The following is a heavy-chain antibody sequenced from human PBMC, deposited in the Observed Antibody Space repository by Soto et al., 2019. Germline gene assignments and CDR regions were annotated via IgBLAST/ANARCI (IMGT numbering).Heavy chain of an antibody. CDR3: ARCIQQDYYYGMDV. CDR1: GYTFYSHS. Sequence: QAQLVQSGAEVKKPGASVKVSCKASGYTFYSHSISWVRQAPGQGLEWMGRISADTGNTKYAQKFRGRVTMTTDTSTSTVYMELSNLRSDDTAVYYCARCIQQDYYYGMDVWGQGTTVTVSS. J-gene: IGHJ6*02. CDR2: ISADTGNT. V-gene: IGHV1-18*01. D-gene: IGHD5-18*01.